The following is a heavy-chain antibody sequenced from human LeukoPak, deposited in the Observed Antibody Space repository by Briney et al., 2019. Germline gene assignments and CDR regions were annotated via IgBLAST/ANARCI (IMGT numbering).Heavy chain of an antibody. CDR2: IYHSGST. Sequence: KSSETLSLTCAVSGYSISSGYYWGWIRQPPGQGLEWIGSIYHSGSTYYNPSLKSRVTISVDTSKNQFSLKLSSVTAADTAVYYCARHAAVGDAFDIWGQGTMVTVSS. D-gene: IGHD6-25*01. CDR3: ARHAAVGDAFDI. V-gene: IGHV4-38-2*01. CDR1: GYSISSGYY. J-gene: IGHJ3*02.